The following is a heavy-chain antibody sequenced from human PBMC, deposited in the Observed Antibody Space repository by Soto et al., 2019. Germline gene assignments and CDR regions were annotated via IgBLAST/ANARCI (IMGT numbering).Heavy chain of an antibody. V-gene: IGHV4-4*02. CDR2: IFHNGNT. D-gene: IGHD3-10*01. CDR3: ARDAAVPGEADRFDY. Sequence: QVQLQESGPELVKPSGTLSLTCTVSGGSIKTNVWWSWVRQPPGKGLEWIGEIFHNGNTYYNPSLQSRVTMSVDKSKNQFSLMLTSVTAADTAMYYCARDAAVPGEADRFDYWGQGILVTVSS. CDR1: GGSIKTNVW. J-gene: IGHJ4*02.